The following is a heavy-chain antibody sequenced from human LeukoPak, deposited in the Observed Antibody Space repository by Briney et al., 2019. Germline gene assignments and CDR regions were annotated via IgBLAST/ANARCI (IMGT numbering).Heavy chain of an antibody. D-gene: IGHD1-20*01. Sequence: GGSLRLSCAASGFTFSSYEMNWVRQAPGKGLEWVSYISSSGSTIYYADSVKGRFTISRDNAKNSLYLQMNSLRAEDTAVYYCARGEYNWNDGYYFDYWGQGTLSPSPQ. CDR3: ARGEYNWNDGYYFDY. CDR2: ISSSGSTI. J-gene: IGHJ4*02. CDR1: GFTFSSYE. V-gene: IGHV3-48*03.